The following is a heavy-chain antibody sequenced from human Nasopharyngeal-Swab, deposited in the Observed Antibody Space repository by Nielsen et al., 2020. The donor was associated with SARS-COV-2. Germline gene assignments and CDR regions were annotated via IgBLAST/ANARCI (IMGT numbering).Heavy chain of an antibody. D-gene: IGHD6-13*01. V-gene: IGHV3-7*01. CDR1: GFTFSSYW. CDR3: ARDRGRIAAAGTLRYYYGMDV. J-gene: IGHJ6*02. Sequence: GGSLRLSCAASGFTFSSYWMSWVRQAPGKGLEWVANIKQDGSEKYYVDSVKGRFTISRDNAKNSLYLQMNSLRAEDTAVYYCARDRGRIAAAGTLRYYYGMDVWGQGTTVTVSS. CDR2: IKQDGSEK.